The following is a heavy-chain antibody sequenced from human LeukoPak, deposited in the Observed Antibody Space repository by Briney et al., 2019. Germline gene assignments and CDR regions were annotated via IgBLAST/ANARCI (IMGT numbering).Heavy chain of an antibody. J-gene: IGHJ6*02. V-gene: IGHV3-48*03. D-gene: IGHD3-10*01. Sequence: GGSRRFSCAASGFTFSSYEMNWFGQAPGKGLEWVSYISSSGSTIYYADSVKGRFTISRDNAKNSLYLQMNSLRAEDTAVYYCARDHYGSGMDVWGQGTTVTVSS. CDR1: GFTFSSYE. CDR3: ARDHYGSGMDV. CDR2: ISSSGSTI.